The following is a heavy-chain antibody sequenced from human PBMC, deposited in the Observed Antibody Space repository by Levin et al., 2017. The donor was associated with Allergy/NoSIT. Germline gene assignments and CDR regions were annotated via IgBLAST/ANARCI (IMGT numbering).Heavy chain of an antibody. V-gene: IGHV1-69*04. CDR3: ARDRQREAGSYYYDSSGYCP. J-gene: IGHJ5*02. CDR1: GGTFSSYT. Sequence: ASVKVSCKASGGTFSSYTISWVRQAPGQGLEWMGRIIPILGIANYAQKFQGRVTITADKSTSTAYMELSSLRSEDTAVYYCARDRQREAGSYYYDSSGYCPWGQGTLVTVSS. CDR2: IIPILGIA. D-gene: IGHD3-22*01.